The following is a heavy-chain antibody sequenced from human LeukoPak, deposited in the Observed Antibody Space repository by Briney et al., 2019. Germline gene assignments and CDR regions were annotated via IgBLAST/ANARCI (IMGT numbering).Heavy chain of an antibody. V-gene: IGHV3-30*18. J-gene: IGHJ4*02. CDR1: GFTFSSYG. Sequence: PGRSLRLSCAASGFTFSSYGMHWVRQAPGTGLEWVAVISYDGSNKYYADSVKGRFTISRDNSKNTLYLQMNSLRAEDTAVYYCAKESETGDYWGQGTLVTVSS. D-gene: IGHD3-10*01. CDR2: ISYDGSNK. CDR3: AKESETGDY.